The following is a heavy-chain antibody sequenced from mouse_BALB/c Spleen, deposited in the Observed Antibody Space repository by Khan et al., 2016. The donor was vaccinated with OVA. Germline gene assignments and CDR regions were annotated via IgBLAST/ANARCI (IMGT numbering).Heavy chain of an antibody. CDR1: GYTFTNYG. D-gene: IGHD2-1*01. V-gene: IGHV9-3-1*01. J-gene: IGHJ3*01. CDR3: ARSNGNYWFAY. Sequence: QIQLVQSGPELKKPGETVKISCKASGYTFTNYGMNWVKQAPGKGLKWIGWINTYTGEPTYADDFKGRFAFSLETSASTAYLQINNLKNEDTATXFCARSNGNYWFAYWGQGTLVTVSA. CDR2: INTYTGEP.